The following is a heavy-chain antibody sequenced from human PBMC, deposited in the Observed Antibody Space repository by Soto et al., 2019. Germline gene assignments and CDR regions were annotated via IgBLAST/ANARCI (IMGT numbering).Heavy chain of an antibody. V-gene: IGHV1-18*01. CDR3: AVDYYTSYYFDY. D-gene: IGHD3-3*01. J-gene: IGHJ4*02. Sequence: ASVKVSCKTSGYPFTTYSVTWVRQAPGQGLEWMGLITTYNEKTNYAQKFQGRVTMTADTSTSTAYMELRSLTSDDTAVYYCAVDYYTSYYFDYWGQGTLVTVSS. CDR2: ITTYNEKT. CDR1: GYPFTTYS.